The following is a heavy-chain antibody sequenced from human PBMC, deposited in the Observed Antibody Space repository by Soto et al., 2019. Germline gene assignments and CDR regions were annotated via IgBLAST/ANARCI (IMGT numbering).Heavy chain of an antibody. Sequence: QVQLVESGGGVVQPGRSLRLSCAASGFTFSSYGMHWVRQAPGKGLEWVAVIWYDGSNKYYADSVKGRFTISRDNSKNTLYLQMNSLRAEDTAVYYCAREAYCGGDCYSGFAYWGQGTLVTVSS. J-gene: IGHJ4*02. CDR2: IWYDGSNK. CDR3: AREAYCGGDCYSGFAY. D-gene: IGHD2-21*02. V-gene: IGHV3-33*01. CDR1: GFTFSSYG.